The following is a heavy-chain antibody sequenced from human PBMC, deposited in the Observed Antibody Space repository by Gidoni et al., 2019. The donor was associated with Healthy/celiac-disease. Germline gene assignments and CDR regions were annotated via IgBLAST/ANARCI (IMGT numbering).Heavy chain of an antibody. CDR3: ARAAGGDDSSGYYTKDWYVEL. CDR1: GGTFSRYT. D-gene: IGHD3-22*01. J-gene: IGHJ2*01. CDR2: IISILGIA. Sequence: QVPLVQSGAEVKQPGSSVTVSCKASGGTFSRYTISWVRQAPGQGLAWLGRIISILGIANYAQKFQGRVTMTEDKSTRTAYMELSSRRDEDTAGYYCARAAGGDDSSGYYTKDWYVELWGRGTLVTVSS. V-gene: IGHV1-69*02.